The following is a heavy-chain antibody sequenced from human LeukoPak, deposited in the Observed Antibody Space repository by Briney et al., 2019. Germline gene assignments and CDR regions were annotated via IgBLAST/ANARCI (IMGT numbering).Heavy chain of an antibody. CDR3: ARERVGNVPPYYFDY. Sequence: GGSLRLSCAASGFTFSSYAMSWVRQAPGKGLEWVSAISGSGGSTYYADSVKGRFTISRDNAKNSLYLQMNSLRAEDTAVYYCARERVGNVPPYYFDYWSQGTLVTVSS. J-gene: IGHJ4*02. D-gene: IGHD1-26*01. CDR2: ISGSGGST. V-gene: IGHV3-23*01. CDR1: GFTFSSYA.